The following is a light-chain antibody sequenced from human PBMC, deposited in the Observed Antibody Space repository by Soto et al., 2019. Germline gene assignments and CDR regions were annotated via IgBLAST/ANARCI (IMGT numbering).Light chain of an antibody. Sequence: QSALTQPASVSGSPGQSITISCTGTSSDVGAYNYVSWYQQHPGKAPKLMIYEVSNRPSGVSNRFSGSKSVNTASLTISGLQAEDEGDYYCSSYTSGSTWVFGGGTTLTVL. J-gene: IGLJ3*02. CDR1: SSDVGAYNY. V-gene: IGLV2-14*01. CDR2: EVS. CDR3: SSYTSGSTWV.